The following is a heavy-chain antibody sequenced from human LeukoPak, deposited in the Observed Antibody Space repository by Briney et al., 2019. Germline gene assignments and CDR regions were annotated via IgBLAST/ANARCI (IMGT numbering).Heavy chain of an antibody. D-gene: IGHD1-26*01. V-gene: IGHV3-43*02. CDR1: GMNFERYA. J-gene: IGHJ6*02. CDR2: ISADGKA. CDR3: ATWAFYHDLDV. Sequence: GGSLRLSCAASGMNFERYAMHWVRQRPGKGLEWVGVISADGKADHADAVKGRFTVSRDNSKDSLSLQMSSLRDEGTALYYCATWAFYHDLDVWGQGTTVIVSS.